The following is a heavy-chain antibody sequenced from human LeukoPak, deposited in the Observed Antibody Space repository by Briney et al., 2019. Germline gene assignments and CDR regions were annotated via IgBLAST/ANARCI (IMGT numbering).Heavy chain of an antibody. D-gene: IGHD3-10*01. J-gene: IGHJ4*02. Sequence: ASVKVSCKASGYTFTGYYMHWVRQAPGQGLEWMGWINPNSGGTNYAQKFQGRVTMTRDTSISTAYMELSRLRSDDTAVYYCARSYFGSGSYYVHWGQGTLVTVSS. CDR3: ARSYFGSGSYYVH. V-gene: IGHV1-2*02. CDR1: GYTFTGYY. CDR2: INPNSGGT.